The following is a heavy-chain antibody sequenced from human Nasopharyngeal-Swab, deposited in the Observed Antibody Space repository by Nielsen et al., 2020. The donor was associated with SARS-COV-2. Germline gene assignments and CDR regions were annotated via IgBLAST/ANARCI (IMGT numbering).Heavy chain of an antibody. D-gene: IGHD5-18*01. CDR1: GFTFSGSA. Sequence: GESLKISWAASGFTFSGSAMHWVRQAYGKGLEWVGRIRSKANSYATAYAASVKGRFTISRDDSKNTAYLQMNSLKTEDTAVYYCTRRAMVSRYYYYGMDVWGQGTTVTVSS. CDR2: IRSKANSYAT. J-gene: IGHJ6*02. CDR3: TRRAMVSRYYYYGMDV. V-gene: IGHV3-73*01.